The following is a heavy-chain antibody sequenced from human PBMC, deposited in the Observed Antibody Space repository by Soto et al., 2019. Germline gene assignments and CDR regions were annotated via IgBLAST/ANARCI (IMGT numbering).Heavy chain of an antibody. J-gene: IGHJ6*02. CDR1: GFTFSSYG. V-gene: IGHV3-30*18. CDR3: AKDLDCGGDCYSLYYYYGMDV. D-gene: IGHD2-21*02. CDR2: ISYDGSNK. Sequence: PGGSLRLSCAASGFTFSSYGMHWVRRAPGKGLEWVAVISYDGSNKYYADSVKGRFTISRDNSKNTLYLQMNSLRAEDTAVYYCAKDLDCGGDCYSLYYYYGMDVWGQGTTVTVSS.